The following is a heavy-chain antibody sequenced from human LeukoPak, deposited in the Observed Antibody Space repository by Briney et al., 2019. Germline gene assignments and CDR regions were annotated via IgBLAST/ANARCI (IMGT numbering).Heavy chain of an antibody. CDR1: GGSISSGSYY. V-gene: IGHV4-61*02. CDR2: IYTSGST. CDR3: ARGVGAFDY. J-gene: IGHJ4*02. Sequence: SETLSLTCTVSGGSISSGSYYWSWIRQPAGKGLEWIGRIYTSGSTNYNPSLKSRVTISVDTSRNQFSLKLSSVTAADTAVYYCARGVGAFDYWGQGTLVTVSS. D-gene: IGHD1-26*01.